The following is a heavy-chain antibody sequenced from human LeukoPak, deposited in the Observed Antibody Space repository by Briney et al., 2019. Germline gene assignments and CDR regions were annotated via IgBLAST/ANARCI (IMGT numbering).Heavy chain of an antibody. D-gene: IGHD6-19*01. V-gene: IGHV4-59*01. CDR1: GGSISSYY. Sequence: PSETLSLTCTVSGGSISSYYWSWIRQPPGKGLEWIGYIYYSGSTNYNPSLKSRVTISVDTSKNQFSLKLSSVTAADTAVYYCARASGWPGVHFDYWGQGTLVTVSS. CDR3: ARASGWPGVHFDY. CDR2: IYYSGST. J-gene: IGHJ4*02.